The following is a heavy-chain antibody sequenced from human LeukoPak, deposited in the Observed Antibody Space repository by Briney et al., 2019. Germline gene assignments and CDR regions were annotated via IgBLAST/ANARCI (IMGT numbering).Heavy chain of an antibody. D-gene: IGHD6-19*01. CDR2: IYSGGST. J-gene: IGHJ6*02. CDR3: ARDGIAVAGAPYYYYGMDV. V-gene: IGHV3-66*01. Sequence: PGGSLRLSCAASGFTVSSNYMSWVRQAPGKGLEWVSVIYSGGSTYYADSVKGRFTISRDNSKNTLYLQMNRLRAEDTAVYYCARDGIAVAGAPYYYYGMDVWGQGTTVTVSS. CDR1: GFTVSSNY.